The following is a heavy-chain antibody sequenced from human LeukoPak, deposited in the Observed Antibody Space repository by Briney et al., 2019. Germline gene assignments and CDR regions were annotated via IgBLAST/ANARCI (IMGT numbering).Heavy chain of an antibody. J-gene: IGHJ6*04. CDR1: GGSFSGYY. Sequence: SETLSLTCAAYGGSFSGYYWSWIRQAPGKGLEWIGEINHSGSTNYNPSLTCRVTISLDTSKNQYSLKLSAVTAADTAVYYCARGGGITLVRGVPPSGHYGMDVWGKGNTVTGSS. V-gene: IGHV4-34*01. CDR2: INHSGST. D-gene: IGHD3-10*01. CDR3: ARGGGITLVRGVPPSGHYGMDV.